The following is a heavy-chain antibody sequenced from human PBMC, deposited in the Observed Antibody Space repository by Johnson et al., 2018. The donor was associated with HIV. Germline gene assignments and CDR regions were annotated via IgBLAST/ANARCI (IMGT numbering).Heavy chain of an antibody. V-gene: IGHV3-74*01. D-gene: IGHD7-27*01. CDR3: ARDFGLFLGKDDAFDI. CDR1: GFTFSNYW. CDR2: IYSDGTST. Sequence: EVQLVESGGGLVQPGGSLRLSCAASGFTFSNYWMHWVRQVPGKGLEWVSRIYSDGTSTTYAESVKGRFTISRDNAKNTLYLQMNSLRAEDTAVYYCARDFGLFLGKDDAFDIWGQGTMVTVSS. J-gene: IGHJ3*02.